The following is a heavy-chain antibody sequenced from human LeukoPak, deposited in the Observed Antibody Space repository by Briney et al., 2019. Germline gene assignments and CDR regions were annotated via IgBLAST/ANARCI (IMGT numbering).Heavy chain of an antibody. Sequence: TSETLSLTCTVSGGSISSYYWSWIRQPPGKGLEWIGYIYYSGSTYYNPSLKSRVTISVDRSKNQFSLKLSSVTAADTAVYYCAREMATIPRLAFDTWGQGTMVTVSS. CDR2: IYYSGST. V-gene: IGHV4-59*12. CDR1: GGSISSYY. D-gene: IGHD5-24*01. CDR3: AREMATIPRLAFDT. J-gene: IGHJ3*02.